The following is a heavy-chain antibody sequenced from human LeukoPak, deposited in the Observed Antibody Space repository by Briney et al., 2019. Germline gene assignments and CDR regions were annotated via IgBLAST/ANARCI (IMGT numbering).Heavy chain of an antibody. CDR2: INWNGGST. CDR3: ARGDSLRYFGSFDY. Sequence: GGSLRLSCAASGFTFSDYYMSWVRQAPGKGLEWVSGINWNGGSTGYADSVKGRFTISRDNAKNSLYLQMNSLRAEDTALYYCARGDSLRYFGSFDYWGQGTLVTVSS. D-gene: IGHD3-9*01. J-gene: IGHJ4*02. V-gene: IGHV3-20*04. CDR1: GFTFSDYY.